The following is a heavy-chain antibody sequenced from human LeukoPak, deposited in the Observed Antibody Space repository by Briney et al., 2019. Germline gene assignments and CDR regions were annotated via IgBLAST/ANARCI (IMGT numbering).Heavy chain of an antibody. Sequence: ASVKVSCKASGYTFTSYDINWVRQATGQGLEWMGWINPNSGGTNYAQKFQGRVTMTRDTSISTAYMELSRLRSDDTAVYYCASRPQDGHDPAENFDYWGQGTLVTVSS. CDR3: ASRPQDGHDPAENFDY. CDR2: INPNSGGT. V-gene: IGHV1-2*02. J-gene: IGHJ4*02. D-gene: IGHD4-17*01. CDR1: GYTFTSYD.